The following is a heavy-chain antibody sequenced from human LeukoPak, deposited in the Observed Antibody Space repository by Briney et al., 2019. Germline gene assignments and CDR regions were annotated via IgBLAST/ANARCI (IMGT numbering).Heavy chain of an antibody. CDR2: IILIFGTA. CDR1: GGTFSSYA. D-gene: IGHD4-17*01. V-gene: IGHV1-69*13. CDR3: ARDPDYGDYENAFDI. Sequence: ASVTVSCKASGGTFSSYAISWVRQAPGKGGEWMGGIILIFGTANYAQKFQGRVTITADESTSTAYMELSSLRSEDTAVYYCARDPDYGDYENAFDIWGQGTMVTVSS. J-gene: IGHJ3*02.